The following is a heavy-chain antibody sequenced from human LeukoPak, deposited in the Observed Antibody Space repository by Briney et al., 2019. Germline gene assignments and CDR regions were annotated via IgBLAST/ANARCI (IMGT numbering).Heavy chain of an antibody. J-gene: IGHJ4*02. CDR1: GGSISSYY. Sequence: SETLSLTCTVSGGSISSYYWSWIRQPPGKGLEWIGYIYYSGSTNYNPSLKSRVTISVDTSNNQISLKLTSVTAADTAVYYCARGEGYSRTEHFDYWGQGTLVTVSS. CDR2: IYYSGST. V-gene: IGHV4-59*12. D-gene: IGHD5-18*01. CDR3: ARGEGYSRTEHFDY.